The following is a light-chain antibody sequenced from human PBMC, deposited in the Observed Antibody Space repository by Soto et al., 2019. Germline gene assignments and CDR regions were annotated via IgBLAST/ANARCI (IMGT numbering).Light chain of an antibody. CDR2: AAS. Sequence: IQLTQSPSSLSASVGDRVTITCRASQGISSYLAWYQQKPGKAPKLLIYAASTLQSGVPSRFSGSGSGTDFNLTIRSLQPEDFATYSCQQLNSYPLTFGGGNKVEIK. CDR3: QQLNSYPLT. J-gene: IGKJ4*01. CDR1: QGISSY. V-gene: IGKV1-9*01.